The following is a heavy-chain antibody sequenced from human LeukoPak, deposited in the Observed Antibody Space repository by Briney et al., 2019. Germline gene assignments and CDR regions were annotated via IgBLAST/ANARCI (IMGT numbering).Heavy chain of an antibody. CDR2: INWNGGST. Sequence: GGSLRLSCAASGFTFSSYWMHWVRQAPGKGLVWVSGINWNGGSTGHADSVKGRFTISRDNAKNSLYLQMNSLRAEDTAIYYCARRGPYFDYWGQGILVTVSS. V-gene: IGHV3-20*04. CDR1: GFTFSSYW. CDR3: ARRGPYFDY. J-gene: IGHJ4*02. D-gene: IGHD3-10*01.